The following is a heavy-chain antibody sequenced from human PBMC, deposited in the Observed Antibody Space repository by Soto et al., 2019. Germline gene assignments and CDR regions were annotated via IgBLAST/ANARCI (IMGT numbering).Heavy chain of an antibody. J-gene: IGHJ5*02. V-gene: IGHV3-23*01. CDR2: ISGSGGST. CDR1: GFTFSSYA. CDR3: AKDAIVVVPAARRERRNNWFDP. D-gene: IGHD2-2*01. Sequence: GGSLRLSCAASGFTFSSYAMSWVRQAPGKGLEWVSAISGSGGSTYYADSVKGRFTISRDNSKNRLYLQMNSLRAEDTAVYYCAKDAIVVVPAARRERRNNWFDPWGQGTLVTVSS.